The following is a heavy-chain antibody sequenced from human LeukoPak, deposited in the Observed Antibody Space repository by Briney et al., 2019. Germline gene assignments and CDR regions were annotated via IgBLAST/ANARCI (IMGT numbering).Heavy chain of an antibody. CDR2: INQDGSER. CDR1: VLTFTEYW. V-gene: IGHV3-7*01. Sequence: GGSLRLSCVSSVLTFTEYWMSWVRQAPAKGPEWVAHINQDGSERHYVDSVKGRFTISRDNPKNSLFLQMNSLRAEDTAVYYCARQNYFDYWGQGTLVTVSS. J-gene: IGHJ4*02. CDR3: ARQNYFDY.